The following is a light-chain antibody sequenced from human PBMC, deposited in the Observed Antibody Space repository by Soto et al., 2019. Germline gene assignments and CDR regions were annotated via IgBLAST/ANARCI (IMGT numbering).Light chain of an antibody. CDR2: DAS. CDR1: QSVNSY. CDR3: QQRSNWPIT. V-gene: IGKV3-11*01. Sequence: EIVLTQSPATLSLSPGERATISCRASQSVNSYLAWYQQKGGQAPRLLIYDASNRATGIPARFSGSGSGTYFTLTISSLAPDYCAVYCCQQRSNWPITFGQGTRLEIK. J-gene: IGKJ5*01.